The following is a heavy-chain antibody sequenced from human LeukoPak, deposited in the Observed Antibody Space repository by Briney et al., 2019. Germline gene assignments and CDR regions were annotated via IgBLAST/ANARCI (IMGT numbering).Heavy chain of an antibody. Sequence: ASVKVSCKASGYIFTNFGISWVRQAPGQGLEWMGWISACNDNTNYAQNLQGRLTMTTDTSTSTAYMELRSLRSDDTAVYYCARDSSSWFYYFYGMDVWGQGTTVTVSS. V-gene: IGHV1-18*01. CDR2: ISACNDNT. J-gene: IGHJ6*02. CDR3: ARDSSSWFYYFYGMDV. D-gene: IGHD6-13*01. CDR1: GYIFTNFG.